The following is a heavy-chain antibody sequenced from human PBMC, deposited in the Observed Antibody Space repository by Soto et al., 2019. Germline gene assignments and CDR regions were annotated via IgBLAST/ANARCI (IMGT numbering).Heavy chain of an antibody. CDR1: GYTFTSYG. V-gene: IGHV1-18*01. D-gene: IGHD3-16*02. Sequence: ASVKVSCKASGYTFTSYGISWVRQAPGQVLEWMGWISAYNGNTNYAQKLQGRVTMTTDTSTSTAYMELRSLRSDDTAVYYCARNGYDYIWGSYPFEFGFDYWGQGTLVTVSS. CDR2: ISAYNGNT. CDR3: ARNGYDYIWGSYPFEFGFDY. J-gene: IGHJ4*02.